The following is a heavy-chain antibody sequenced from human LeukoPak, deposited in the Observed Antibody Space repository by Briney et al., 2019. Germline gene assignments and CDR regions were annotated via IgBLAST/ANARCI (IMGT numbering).Heavy chain of an antibody. V-gene: IGHV3-23*01. Sequence: PGGSLRLSCAASGFTFSSYAMSWVRQAPGKGPEWVSAISGSGGSTYYADSVKGRFTISRDNSKNTLYLQMNSLRAEDTAVYYCAKDSWPTVTTQVFDYWGQGTLVTVSS. CDR2: ISGSGGST. J-gene: IGHJ4*02. D-gene: IGHD4-17*01. CDR3: AKDSWPTVTTQVFDY. CDR1: GFTFSSYA.